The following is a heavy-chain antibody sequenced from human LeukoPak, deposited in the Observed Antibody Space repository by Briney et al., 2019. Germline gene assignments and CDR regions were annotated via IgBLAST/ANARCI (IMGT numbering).Heavy chain of an antibody. V-gene: IGHV1-2*02. Sequence: GASVTVSFKASGYTFTDYYMHWVRQAPGQGLEGVGWINPNSGGTNYAQKFQGRVTMTRDTSISTAYMELSRLRSDDTAVYYCARDSYYYGSGSYSNWFDPWGQGTLVTVSS. CDR1: GYTFTDYY. CDR2: INPNSGGT. J-gene: IGHJ5*02. CDR3: ARDSYYYGSGSYSNWFDP. D-gene: IGHD3-10*01.